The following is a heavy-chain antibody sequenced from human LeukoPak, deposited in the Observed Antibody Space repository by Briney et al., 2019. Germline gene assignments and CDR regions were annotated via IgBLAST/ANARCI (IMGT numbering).Heavy chain of an antibody. D-gene: IGHD5-24*01. CDR2: ISGSGDFT. V-gene: IGHV3-23*01. CDR3: AKDGARDGYNYPDH. CDR1: GFTFSNYG. Sequence: PGGSLRLSCAASGFTFSNYGMSWVRQAPGKWLESVSDISGSGDFTYYADSVKGRFTISRDKSKKTLYLQMNSLRVEDTAVYYCAKDGARDGYNYPDHWGQGTLVTVSS. J-gene: IGHJ4*02.